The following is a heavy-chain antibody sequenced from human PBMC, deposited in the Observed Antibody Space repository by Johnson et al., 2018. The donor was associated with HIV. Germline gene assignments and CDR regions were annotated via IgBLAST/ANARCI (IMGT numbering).Heavy chain of an antibody. D-gene: IGHD6-19*01. J-gene: IGHJ2*01. CDR2: ISYDGSNK. CDR3: ARAGAVGFPSASFL. Sequence: VQLVESGGGVVQPGRSLRLSCAASGITFSDYAMHWVRQAPGKGLEWVAVISYDGSNKYYADSVKGRFTISRDNSKNTLYLQMNSLRAEDTAVYYCARAGAVGFPSASFLW. CDR1: GITFSDYA. V-gene: IGHV3-30-3*01.